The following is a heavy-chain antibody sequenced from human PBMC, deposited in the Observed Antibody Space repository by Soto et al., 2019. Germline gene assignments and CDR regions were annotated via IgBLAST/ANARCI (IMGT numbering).Heavy chain of an antibody. CDR1: GGSISSDSYY. D-gene: IGHD1-26*01. J-gene: IGHJ4*02. CDR2: ISYSGST. Sequence: SETLSLTCTVSGGSISSDSYYWGWIRQSPEKGLEWIASISYSGSTYYNPTLKSRLIISVDTSKNQFSLQLNSVTPEDTAVYYCARELRGSYYGPLDYWGQGTLVTVSS. CDR3: ARELRGSYYGPLDY. V-gene: IGHV4-39*02.